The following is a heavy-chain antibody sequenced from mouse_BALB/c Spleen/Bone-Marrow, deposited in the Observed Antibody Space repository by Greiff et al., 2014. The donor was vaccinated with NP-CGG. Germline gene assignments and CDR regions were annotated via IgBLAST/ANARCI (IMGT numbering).Heavy chain of an antibody. CDR1: GFTFSSYY. CDR3: AGSYYGSTFDY. V-gene: IGHV5-6-2*01. CDR2: INSNGGST. Sequence: EVHLVESGGGLVKLGGSLELSCAASGFTFSSYYMSWVRQTPEKRLELVAAINSNGGSTYYPDTVKGRFTISRDNAKNTLYLQMSSLKSEDTALYYCAGSYYGSTFDYWGQGTTLTVSS. J-gene: IGHJ2*01. D-gene: IGHD1-1*01.